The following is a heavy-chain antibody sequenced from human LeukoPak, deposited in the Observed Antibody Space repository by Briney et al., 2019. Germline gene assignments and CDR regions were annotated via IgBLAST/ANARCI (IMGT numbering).Heavy chain of an antibody. J-gene: IGHJ4*02. CDR3: ARDPNFWSGYTGYLDY. CDR1: GYTLTSYG. Sequence: VASVKVSCKASGYTLTSYGISWVRQAPGQGLEWMGWISAYNGNTNYAQKFQGRVTMTTDTSTSTAYMEMRSLRSDDTAVYYCARDPNFWSGYTGYLDYWGQGTLITVSS. D-gene: IGHD3-3*01. CDR2: ISAYNGNT. V-gene: IGHV1-18*01.